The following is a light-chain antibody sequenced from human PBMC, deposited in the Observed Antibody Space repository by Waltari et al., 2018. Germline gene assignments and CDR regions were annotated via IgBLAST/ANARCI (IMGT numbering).Light chain of an antibody. CDR3: AAWDDRLNGPV. CDR1: SSNIGSNT. V-gene: IGLV1-44*01. Sequence: QSVLTQPPSASGTPGQRVTISCSGGSSNIGSNTVNWYQQLPGTAPKLLIYSNNHRPAGCPDRFSGYKSGSSAALAISGLQSEDEAYYDWAAWDDRLNGPVFGRGTKLTVL. J-gene: IGLJ3*02. CDR2: SNN.